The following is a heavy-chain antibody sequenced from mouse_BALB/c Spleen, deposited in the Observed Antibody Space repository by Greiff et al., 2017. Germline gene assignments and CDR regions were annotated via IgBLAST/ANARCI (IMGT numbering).Heavy chain of an antibody. J-gene: IGHJ2*01. CDR3: ARKSITTATGYFDY. CDR2: IYPGDGDT. D-gene: IGHD1-2*01. Sequence: VQLQQSGAELARPGASVKLSCKASGYTFTSYWMQWVKQRPGQGLEWIGAIYPGDGDTRYTQKFKGKATLTADKSSSTAYMQLSSLASEDSAVYYCARKSITTATGYFDYWGQGTTLTVSS. V-gene: IGHV1-87*01. CDR1: GYTFTSYW.